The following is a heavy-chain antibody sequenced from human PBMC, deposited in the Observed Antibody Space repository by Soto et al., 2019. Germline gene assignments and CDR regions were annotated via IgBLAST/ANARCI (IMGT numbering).Heavy chain of an antibody. CDR1: GFSFSTYA. V-gene: IGHV3-23*01. Sequence: EVQLLESGGGLVQPGGSLRLSCAASGFSFSTYAMSWVRQAPGKGLEWVSGISAGGGNTFYADSVRGRFTISRDNSKNTLYLQINSLRAEDTALYYCVKHSEYQLLSWFDPWGQGTLVTVPS. J-gene: IGHJ5*02. D-gene: IGHD2-2*01. CDR3: VKHSEYQLLSWFDP. CDR2: ISAGGGNT.